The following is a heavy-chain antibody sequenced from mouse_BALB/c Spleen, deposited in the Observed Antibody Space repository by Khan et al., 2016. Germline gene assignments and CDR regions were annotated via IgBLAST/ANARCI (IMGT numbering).Heavy chain of an antibody. J-gene: IGHJ2*01. CDR2: IDPANGNT. Sequence: VRLQQSGAELVKPGASVKLSCTASGFNIKDTYMHWVKQRPEQGLEWIGRIDPANGNTKYDPKFQGKATITADKSSNTAYLQLSSLTSEATAVYYCARSTDYWGQGTTLTVSS. CDR1: GFNIKDTY. CDR3: ARSTDY. V-gene: IGHV14-3*02.